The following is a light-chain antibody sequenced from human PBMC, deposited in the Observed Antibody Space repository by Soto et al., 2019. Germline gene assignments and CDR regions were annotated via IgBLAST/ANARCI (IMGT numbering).Light chain of an antibody. J-gene: IGKJ2*01. CDR3: QQYYYCPEYT. V-gene: IGKV3-15*01. Sequence: ETGMTQSQATLSVSPLESATLSCRASQNIASNLPWYQQKPGQAPSLLICRASTRATGVPARFSGRGSGTAVTLTFSSLQSEDLAVYYCQQYYYCPEYTCGQGSKLEIK. CDR2: RAS. CDR1: QNIASN.